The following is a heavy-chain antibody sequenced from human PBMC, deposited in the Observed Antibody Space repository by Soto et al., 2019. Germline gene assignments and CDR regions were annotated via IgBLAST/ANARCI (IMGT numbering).Heavy chain of an antibody. J-gene: IGHJ4*02. Sequence: GGSLRLSCAASGFTVSSNYMSWVRQAPGKGLEWVSVIYSGGSTYYADSVKGRFTISRDNSKNTLYLQMNSLRAEDTAVYYCAKSGQVVPADMYFDYWGQGTLVTVS. V-gene: IGHV3-53*01. D-gene: IGHD2-2*01. CDR2: IYSGGST. CDR1: GFTVSSNY. CDR3: AKSGQVVPADMYFDY.